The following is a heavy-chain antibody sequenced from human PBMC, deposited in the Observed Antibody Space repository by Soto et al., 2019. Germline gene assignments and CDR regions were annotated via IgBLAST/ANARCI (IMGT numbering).Heavy chain of an antibody. V-gene: IGHV3-30-3*01. J-gene: IGHJ4*02. CDR1: GFTFSSYA. CDR3: SIDPLVVVITGFFDY. D-gene: IGHD3-22*01. CDR2: ISYDGSNK. Sequence: PGGSLRLSCAASGFTFSSYAMHWVRQAPGKGLEWVAVISYDGSNKYYADSVKGRFTISRDNSKNTLYLQMNSLRAEDTAVYYCSIDPLVVVITGFFDYWGQGSLVTVSA.